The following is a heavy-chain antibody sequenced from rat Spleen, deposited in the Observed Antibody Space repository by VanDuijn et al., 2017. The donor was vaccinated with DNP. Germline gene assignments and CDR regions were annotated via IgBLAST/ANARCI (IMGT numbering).Heavy chain of an antibody. CDR1: GFTFSDYN. J-gene: IGHJ3*01. D-gene: IGHD1-9*01. CDR3: AKVRTTGIPGFAY. Sequence: EVQLVESGGGLVQPGRSLKLSCAASGFTFSDYNMAWVRQAPKKGLEWVATSIYDDSRTYYGDSVKGRFTISRDNAKSTLYLQMDSLRSEDTATYYCAKVRTTGIPGFAYWGQGTLVTVSS. CDR2: SIYDDSRT. V-gene: IGHV5S10*01.